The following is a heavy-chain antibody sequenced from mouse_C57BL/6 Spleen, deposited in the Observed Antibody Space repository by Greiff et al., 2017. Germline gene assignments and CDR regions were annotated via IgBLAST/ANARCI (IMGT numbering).Heavy chain of an antibody. CDR2: IHPNSGST. Sequence: VQLQQSGAELVKPGASVKLSCKASGYTFTSYWMHWVKQRPGQGLEWIGMIHPNSGSTNYNEKFKSKATLTVDKSSSTAYMQLSSLTSEDSAVYYCARVGGSSFWYFDVWGTGTTVTVSS. V-gene: IGHV1-64*01. D-gene: IGHD1-1*01. CDR3: ARVGGSSFWYFDV. CDR1: GYTFTSYW. J-gene: IGHJ1*03.